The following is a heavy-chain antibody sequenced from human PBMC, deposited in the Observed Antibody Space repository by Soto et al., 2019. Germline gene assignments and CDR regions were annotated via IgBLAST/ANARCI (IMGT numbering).Heavy chain of an antibody. CDR2: IYWDDDK. CDR1: GFSLTTSGVG. D-gene: IGHD3-3*01. V-gene: IGHV2-5*02. CDR3: AHRVLRTVFGLVTTTAISFDF. Sequence: QITLNESGPTVVRPTETLTLTCRFSGFSLTTSGVGVGWIRQSPGKAPEWLALIYWDDDKRYSASLKSRLTITKDTSKTPVVLTVSDLDPTDTATYYCAHRVLRTVFGLVTTTAISFDFWGQGTPVAVSS. J-gene: IGHJ4*02.